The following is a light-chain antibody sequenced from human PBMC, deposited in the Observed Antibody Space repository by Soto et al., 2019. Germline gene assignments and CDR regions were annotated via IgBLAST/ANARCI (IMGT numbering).Light chain of an antibody. J-gene: IGKJ5*01. CDR1: QSFRGL. V-gene: IGKV3-11*01. Sequence: EVVLTQSPVTLSLSPGETAPLSCRASQSFRGLLAWYQQKPGQAPRLLIYDAYNRATGIPPRFSGSGSGTDFTLTISSLEPEDSAVYYCQQRRMWPITFGQGTRLEI. CDR3: QQRRMWPIT. CDR2: DAY.